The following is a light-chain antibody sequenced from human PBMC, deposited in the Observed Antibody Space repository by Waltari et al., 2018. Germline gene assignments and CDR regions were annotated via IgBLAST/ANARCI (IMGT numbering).Light chain of an antibody. CDR2: GAS. J-gene: IGKJ3*01. Sequence: EIVSTQSPGTLSLSPGERATLSCRASQSVSSSYLAWYQQKPGQAPRLLIYGASSRATGIPDRFSGGGSGTDFTLTISRLEPEDFAVYYCQKYGSSPLFTFGPGTKVDIK. CDR3: QKYGSSPLFT. CDR1: QSVSSSY. V-gene: IGKV3-20*01.